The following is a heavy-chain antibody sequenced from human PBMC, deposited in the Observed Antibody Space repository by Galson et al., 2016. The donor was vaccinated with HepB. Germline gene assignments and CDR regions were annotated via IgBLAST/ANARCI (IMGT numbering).Heavy chain of an antibody. D-gene: IGHD3-16*01. Sequence: SLRLSCAASGFTFSSFAMSWVRQAPGKGLEWVSSIYGGGNDPSYADSVKGRFTISRDNSKSTLYLQMNGLRAEDTAVYYCAKDRGMEHHDYHFDFWGQGAQVTVSS. CDR2: IYGGGNDP. J-gene: IGHJ4*02. V-gene: IGHV3-23*05. CDR1: GFTFSSFA. CDR3: AKDRGMEHHDYHFDF.